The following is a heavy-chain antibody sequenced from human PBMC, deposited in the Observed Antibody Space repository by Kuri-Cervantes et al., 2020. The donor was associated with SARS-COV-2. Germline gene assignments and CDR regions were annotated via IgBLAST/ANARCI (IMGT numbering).Heavy chain of an antibody. CDR1: GGSFSDYY. V-gene: IGHV4-34*01. D-gene: IGHD3-22*01. J-gene: IGHJ5*02. CDR2: INHSGNT. CDR3: ARGHRSLTTIVVVITGWLTWFNP. Sequence: SQTLSLTCAVYGGSFSDYYWSWVRQPPGKGLEWIGEINHSGNTNYDPSLKSRVTISVDTSKNQLSLKMSSVTAADTAVYYCARGHRSLTTIVVVITGWLTWFNPWGQGTLVTVSS.